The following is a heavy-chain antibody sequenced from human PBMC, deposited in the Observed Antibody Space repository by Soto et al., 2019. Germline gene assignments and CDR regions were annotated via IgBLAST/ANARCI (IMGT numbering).Heavy chain of an antibody. CDR1: GGSISSGGYY. Sequence: SQTLSLTCTVSGGSISSGGYYWSWIRQHPGKGLEWIGYIYYSGSTYYNPSLKSRVTISVDASKNQFSLKLSSVTAADTAVYYCATIPPQYGEPPHFDPWGQGTLVTVSS. J-gene: IGHJ5*02. V-gene: IGHV4-31*03. CDR3: ATIPPQYGEPPHFDP. CDR2: IYYSGST. D-gene: IGHD3-10*01.